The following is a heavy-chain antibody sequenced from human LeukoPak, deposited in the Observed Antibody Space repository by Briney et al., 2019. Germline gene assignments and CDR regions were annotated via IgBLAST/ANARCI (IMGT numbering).Heavy chain of an antibody. J-gene: IGHJ4*02. D-gene: IGHD3-22*01. Sequence: ASVKVSCKASGYTFTGYYMHWVRQAPGQGLEWMGWINPNSGGTNYAQKFQGRVTMTRDTSISTAYMELSRLRSDDTAVYYCARGVSQNYYDSSLGLGYFDYWGQGTLVTVSS. CDR1: GYTFTGYY. CDR3: ARGVSQNYYDSSLGLGYFDY. V-gene: IGHV1-2*02. CDR2: INPNSGGT.